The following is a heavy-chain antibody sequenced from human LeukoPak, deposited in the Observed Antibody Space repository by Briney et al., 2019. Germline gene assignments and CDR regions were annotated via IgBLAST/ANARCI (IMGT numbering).Heavy chain of an antibody. J-gene: IGHJ6*04. V-gene: IGHV3-21*01. Sequence: PGGSLRLSCAASGFTFSSYSMNWVRQAPGKGLEWVSSISSSSYIYYADSVKGRFTISRDNAKNSLYLQMNSLRAEDTAVYYCARDLYYDSSGLVAVWGKGTTVTVSS. CDR1: GFTFSSYS. D-gene: IGHD3-22*01. CDR2: ISSSSYI. CDR3: ARDLYYDSSGLVAV.